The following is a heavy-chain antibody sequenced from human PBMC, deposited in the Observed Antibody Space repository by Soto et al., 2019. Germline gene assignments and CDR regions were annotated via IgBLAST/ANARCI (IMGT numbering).Heavy chain of an antibody. CDR3: ARVKRSTSRLDP. V-gene: IGHV4-61*08. D-gene: IGHD1-26*01. Sequence: SVSGDSVSSGAYYWSWIRQPPGKGLEWIGYVYYSGSTSYNPSLETGVTISVDTSKNQFSLKLTSVTPADTAIYYCARVKRSTSRLDPWGQGTLVTVSS. CDR1: GDSVSSGAYY. J-gene: IGHJ5*02. CDR2: VYYSGST.